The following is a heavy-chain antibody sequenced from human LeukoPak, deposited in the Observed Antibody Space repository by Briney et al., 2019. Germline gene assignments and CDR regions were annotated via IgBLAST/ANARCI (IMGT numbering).Heavy chain of an antibody. J-gene: IGHJ6*03. CDR1: GGSINSYY. D-gene: IGHD4-11*01. Sequence: SETLSLTCTVSGGSINSYYWSWIRQPPGKGLEWIGYIYYNGATNYNPSLKSRVTISVDTSKNLFSLRLSSVTAADTAVYYCARRKMTTVTTAYYYYYMDVWGKGTTVTVSS. CDR2: IYYNGAT. CDR3: ARRKMTTVTTAYYYYYMDV. V-gene: IGHV4-59*01.